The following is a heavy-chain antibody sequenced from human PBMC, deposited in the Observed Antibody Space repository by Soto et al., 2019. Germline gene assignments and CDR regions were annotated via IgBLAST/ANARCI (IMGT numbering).Heavy chain of an antibody. D-gene: IGHD2-15*01. CDR3: ARAHYCSGGSCDWSDP. Sequence: GASVKVSCKASGYTFTSYGISWVRQAPGQGLEWMGWISAYNGNTNYAQKLQGRVTMTTDTSTSTAYMELRSLRSDDTAVYYCARAHYCSGGSCDWSDPWGPRTLVTVSP. V-gene: IGHV1-18*01. CDR2: ISAYNGNT. CDR1: GYTFTSYG. J-gene: IGHJ5*02.